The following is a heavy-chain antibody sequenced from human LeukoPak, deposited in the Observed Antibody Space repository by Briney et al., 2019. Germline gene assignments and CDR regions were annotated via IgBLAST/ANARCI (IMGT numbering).Heavy chain of an antibody. CDR1: GFTVSSIY. CDR2: IYSGGTT. Sequence: PGGSLRLSCAASGFTVSSIYMNWVRQAPGKGLEWVSVIYSGGTTYYADSVKGRFTISRDNSKNTLYLQMNSLRAEDTAVYYCARAYSIGAAGLFDYWGQGTLVTVSS. D-gene: IGHD6-13*01. J-gene: IGHJ4*02. CDR3: ARAYSIGAAGLFDY. V-gene: IGHV3-53*01.